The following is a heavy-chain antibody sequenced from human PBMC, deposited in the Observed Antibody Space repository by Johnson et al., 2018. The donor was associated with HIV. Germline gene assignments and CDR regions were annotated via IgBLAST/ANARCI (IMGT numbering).Heavy chain of an antibody. D-gene: IGHD1-26*01. Sequence: EQLVESGGGVVQPGGSLRLSCEGFGFMFEDYGLNWVRQAPGKGLECVSGINWNGGNTGYADSVKGRCTISRDNAKNSLYLQMNSLRVEDTAFYYCVRRDSGSLSFDLWGQGTMVTVSS. CDR1: GFMFEDYG. V-gene: IGHV3-20*04. CDR2: INWNGGNT. J-gene: IGHJ3*01. CDR3: VRRDSGSLSFDL.